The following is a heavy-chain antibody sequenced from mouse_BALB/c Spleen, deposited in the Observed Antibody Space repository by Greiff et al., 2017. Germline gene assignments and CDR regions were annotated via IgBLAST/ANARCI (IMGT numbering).Heavy chain of an antibody. D-gene: IGHD2-1*01. Sequence: QVQLQQSGPGLVAPSQSLSITCTVSGFSLTSYGVHWVRQPPGKGLEWLGVIWAGGSTNYNSALMSRLSISKDNSKSQVFLKMNSLQTDDTAMYYCAREGGNYAAYWGQGTLVTVSA. CDR3: AREGGNYAAY. CDR1: GFSLTSYG. J-gene: IGHJ3*01. V-gene: IGHV2-9*02. CDR2: IWAGGST.